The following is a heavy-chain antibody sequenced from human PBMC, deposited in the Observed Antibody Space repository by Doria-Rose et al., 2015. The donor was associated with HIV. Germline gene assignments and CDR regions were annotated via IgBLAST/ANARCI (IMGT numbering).Heavy chain of an antibody. CDR3: ARIKSSRWYHKYYFDF. V-gene: IGHV2-26*01. D-gene: IGHD6-13*01. Sequence: QVTLKESGPVLVKPTETLTLTCTVSGVSLSSPGMGVSRIRQPPGKALEWLANIFSHDERSYKTSLKSRLTISRGTSKSQVVLTMTDMDPVDTATYYCARIKSSRWYHKYYFDFWGQGTLVIVSA. CDR2: IFSHDER. J-gene: IGHJ4*02. CDR1: GVSLSSPGMG.